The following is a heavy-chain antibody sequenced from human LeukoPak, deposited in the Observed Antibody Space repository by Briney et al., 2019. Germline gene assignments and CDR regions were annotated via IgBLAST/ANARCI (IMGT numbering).Heavy chain of an antibody. CDR1: GFTFSSYW. CDR3: ARAQVGAPTDL. D-gene: IGHD1-26*01. CDR2: IKTDGSER. J-gene: IGHJ5*02. V-gene: IGHV3-7*01. Sequence: GGSLRLSCAASGFTFSSYWMSWVRQAPGRGLEWVATIKTDGSERAHVESVRGRFTISRDNANNFLYLQMNNLRPEDTAVYYCARAQVGAPTDLWGQGTLVTVSS.